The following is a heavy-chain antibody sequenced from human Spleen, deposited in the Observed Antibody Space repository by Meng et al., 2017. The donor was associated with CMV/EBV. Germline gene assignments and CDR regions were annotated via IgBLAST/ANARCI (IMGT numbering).Heavy chain of an antibody. CDR2: IIPLLGIA. CDR1: GDTFSSYA. D-gene: IGHD3-22*01. V-gene: IGHV1-69*10. J-gene: IGHJ6*02. Sequence: SVKVSCKASGDTFSSYAITWVRQAPGQGPEWMGGIIPLLGIANYAQKFQGRVTITADKSTSTAYMELSSLRSEDTAVYYCASPSSGYYYYYYGMDVWGQGTTVTVSS. CDR3: ASPSSGYYYYYYGMDV.